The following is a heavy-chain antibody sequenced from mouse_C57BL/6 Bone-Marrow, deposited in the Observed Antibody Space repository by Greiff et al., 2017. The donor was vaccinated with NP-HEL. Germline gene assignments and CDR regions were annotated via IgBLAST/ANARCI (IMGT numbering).Heavy chain of an antibody. Sequence: QVQLQQPGAELVKPGASVKVSCKASGYTFTSYWMHWVKQRPGQGLEWIGRIHPSASDTNYNQKFKGKATLTVDKSSSTAYMQLSSLTSEDSAVYYCAISPSPYAMDYWGQGTSVTVSS. V-gene: IGHV1-74*01. CDR1: GYTFTSYW. J-gene: IGHJ4*01. CDR3: AISPSPYAMDY. CDR2: IHPSASDT.